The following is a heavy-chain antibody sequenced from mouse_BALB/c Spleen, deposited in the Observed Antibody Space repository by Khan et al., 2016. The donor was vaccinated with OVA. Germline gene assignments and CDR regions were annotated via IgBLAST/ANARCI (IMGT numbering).Heavy chain of an antibody. D-gene: IGHD2-10*01. CDR1: GFSLPNYG. V-gene: IGHV2-6-1*01. J-gene: IGHJ4*01. Sequence: VQLKESGPGLVVPSQSLSITCTISGFSLPNYGVHWVRQPPGKGLEWLVVIWNDGNTAYNSALKSRLTISKDNSKSQVFLKMNSLQTDDTAMYFCARQPYYHYNIMDYWGQGTSVTVSS. CDR2: IWNDGNT. CDR3: ARQPYYHYNIMDY.